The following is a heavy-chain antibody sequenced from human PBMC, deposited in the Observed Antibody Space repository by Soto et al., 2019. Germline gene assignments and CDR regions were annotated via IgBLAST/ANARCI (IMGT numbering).Heavy chain of an antibody. Sequence: SLRLSCTASGFTFGDYAMSWFRQAPGKGLEWVGFIRSKAYGGTTEYAASVKGRFTISRDDSKSIAYLQMNSLKTEDTAVYYCTRDGTSNDFWGGYFGWFDPWGQGTLVTVSS. V-gene: IGHV3-49*03. CDR1: GFTFGDYA. CDR2: IRSKAYGGTT. CDR3: TRDGTSNDFWGGYFGWFDP. D-gene: IGHD3-3*01. J-gene: IGHJ5*02.